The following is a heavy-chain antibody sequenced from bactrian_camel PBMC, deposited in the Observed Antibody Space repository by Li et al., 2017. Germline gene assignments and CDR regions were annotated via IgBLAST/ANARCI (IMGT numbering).Heavy chain of an antibody. CDR3: AAEGYDGSCRVGGQFDY. V-gene: IGHV3S25*01. CDR1: GFTFSGYW. D-gene: IGHD6*01. CDR2: INSGGGTT. J-gene: IGHJ4*01. Sequence: QLVESGGGLVQPGGSLRLSCAASGFTFSGYWMYWVRQAPGKGLEWVSTINSGGGTTYYADSVKGRFTISRDNAKNTVYLQMNNLKPEDTGMYYCAAEGYDGSCRVGGQFDYWGQGTQVTVS.